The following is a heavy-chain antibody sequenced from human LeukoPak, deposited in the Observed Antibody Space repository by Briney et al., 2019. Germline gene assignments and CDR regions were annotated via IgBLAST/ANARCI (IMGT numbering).Heavy chain of an antibody. D-gene: IGHD2-15*01. Sequence: PSETLSLTCSVSGASISSGSNYWSWIRQPPGKGLEWIGEINHSGSTNYNPSLKSRVTISVDTSKNQFSLKLSSVTAADTAVYYCARLSQVAAIYYWGQGTLVTVSS. CDR3: ARLSQVAAIYY. CDR1: GASISSGSNY. CDR2: INHSGST. J-gene: IGHJ4*02. V-gene: IGHV4-39*07.